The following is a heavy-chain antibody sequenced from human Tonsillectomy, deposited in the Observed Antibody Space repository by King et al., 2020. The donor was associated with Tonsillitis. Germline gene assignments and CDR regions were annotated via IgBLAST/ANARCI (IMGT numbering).Heavy chain of an antibody. D-gene: IGHD7-27*01. CDR3: AKDQLGISYYFDY. CDR2: ISASGSST. CDR1: GFTFSSYA. Sequence: VQLVESGGNLVQPGGSLRLSCAASGFTFSSYAMSWVRQAPGKGLEWVSGISASGSSTYYADSVKGRFTISRDNSKSTLYLQMSSLRAEDTAVYYCAKDQLGISYYFDYRGQGTLVTVSS. J-gene: IGHJ4*02. V-gene: IGHV3-23*04.